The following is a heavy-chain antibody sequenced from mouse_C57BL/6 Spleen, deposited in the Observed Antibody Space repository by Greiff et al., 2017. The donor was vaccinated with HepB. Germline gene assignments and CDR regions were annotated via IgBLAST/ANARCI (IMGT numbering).Heavy chain of an antibody. CDR1: GYTFTSYW. Sequence: QVQLQQPGAELVKPGASVKMSCKASGYTFTSYWITWVKQRPGQGLEWIGDIYPGSGSTNYNEKFKSKATLTVDTSSSTAYMQLSSLTSEDSAVYYCARRGGLGYYDYDDPFAYWGQGTLVTVSA. V-gene: IGHV1-55*01. D-gene: IGHD2-4*01. CDR3: ARRGGLGYYDYDDPFAY. J-gene: IGHJ3*01. CDR2: IYPGSGST.